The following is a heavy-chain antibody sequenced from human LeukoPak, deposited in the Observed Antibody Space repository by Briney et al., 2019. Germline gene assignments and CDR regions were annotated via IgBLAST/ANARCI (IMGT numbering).Heavy chain of an antibody. V-gene: IGHV1-2*02. CDR2: INPNSGGT. D-gene: IGHD6-19*01. CDR1: GYTFTGYY. Sequence: ASVKVSCKASGYTFTGYYMHWVRQAPGQGLEWMGWINPNSGGTNYAQKFQGRVTMTRDTSISTAYMELSRLRSDDTAVYYCASSIAVAGTGGYYYYYYGMDVWGRGTTVTVSS. J-gene: IGHJ6*02. CDR3: ASSIAVAGTGGYYYYYYGMDV.